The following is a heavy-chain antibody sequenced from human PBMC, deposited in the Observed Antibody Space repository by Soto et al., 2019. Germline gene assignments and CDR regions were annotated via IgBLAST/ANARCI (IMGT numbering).Heavy chain of an antibody. J-gene: IGHJ5*02. V-gene: IGHV1-69*13. Sequence: SVKVSCKASGGTFSSYAISWVRQAPGQGXEWMGGIIPIFGTANYAQKFQGRVTITADESTSTAYMELSSLRSEDTAVYYCARRLPNYYDSSGYPNWFDPWGQGTLVTVSS. CDR1: GGTFSSYA. CDR3: ARRLPNYYDSSGYPNWFDP. CDR2: IIPIFGTA. D-gene: IGHD3-22*01.